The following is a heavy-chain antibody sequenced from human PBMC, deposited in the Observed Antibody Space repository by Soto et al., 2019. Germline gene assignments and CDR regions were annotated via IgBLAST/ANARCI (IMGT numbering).Heavy chain of an antibody. CDR1: GGSISSYY. CDR2: IYYSGGI. CDR3: ARHNYGSGSTYFDY. J-gene: IGHJ4*02. V-gene: IGHV4-59*08. D-gene: IGHD3-10*01. Sequence: QVQLQESGPGLVKPSETLSLTCTVSGGSISSYYWSWIRQPPGKGLGSIGYIYYSGGINNNPSLKSRVTPSVDTSNTQFSLKLNTMAAADTAVYYCARHNYGSGSTYFDYWGQGTLVTVSS.